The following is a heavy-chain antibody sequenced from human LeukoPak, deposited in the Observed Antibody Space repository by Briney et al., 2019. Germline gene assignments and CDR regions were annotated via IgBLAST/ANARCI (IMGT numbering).Heavy chain of an antibody. V-gene: IGHV1-69*13. J-gene: IGHJ4*02. D-gene: IGHD6-19*01. CDR3: AREGPHSSGWDLDY. Sequence: ASVTVSCKASGGTFRSYAISWVRQAHGQGLEWMGGTIPIFGTANYAQKFQGRVTITAGESTSTAYMELSSLRSEDTVVYYCAREGPHSSGWDLDYWGQGTLVTVSS. CDR2: TIPIFGTA. CDR1: GGTFRSYA.